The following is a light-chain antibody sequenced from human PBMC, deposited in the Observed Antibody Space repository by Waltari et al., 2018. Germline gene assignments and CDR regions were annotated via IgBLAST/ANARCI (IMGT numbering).Light chain of an antibody. J-gene: IGLJ1*01. Sequence: QSALTQPASVSGSPGQSITLSCTGTSSDVGPYDLVSWYQQHPGKAPKLMIYEVSKRPSVVSDRFSSSKSGHTASLTISGLQAEDEADYYCCSYAGSPYVFGTGTKVTVL. V-gene: IGLV2-23*02. CDR1: SSDVGPYDL. CDR3: CSYAGSPYV. CDR2: EVS.